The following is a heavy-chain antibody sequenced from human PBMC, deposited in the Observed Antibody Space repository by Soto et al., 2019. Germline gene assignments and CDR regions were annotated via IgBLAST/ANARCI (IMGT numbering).Heavy chain of an antibody. Sequence: EVQLLESGGGLVQPGGSLRLSCEASGFTFGSHAMIWVRQAPGKGLEWVSAISGSGGSAYYADSVKGRFTISRDNSINTLYLQMNSLRAEDTALYYFAKEPYSDFWSAYYYFDYWGQGTLVTVSS. CDR1: GFTFGSHA. J-gene: IGHJ4*02. V-gene: IGHV3-23*01. D-gene: IGHD3-3*01. CDR2: ISGSGGSA. CDR3: AKEPYSDFWSAYYYFDY.